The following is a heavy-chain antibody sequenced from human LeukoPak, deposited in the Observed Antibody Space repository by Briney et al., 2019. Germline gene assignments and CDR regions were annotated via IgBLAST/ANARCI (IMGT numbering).Heavy chain of an antibody. CDR1: GFTFSSYG. CDR2: ISYDGSNE. CDR3: AAHLLVSGPYYFDY. V-gene: IGHV3-30*03. Sequence: PGGSLRLSCAASGFTFSSYGMHWVRQAPGKGLEWVTVISYDGSNEYFADSVKGRFTISRDNSKNTLYLQMNSLRAEDTAVYYCAAHLLVSGPYYFDYWGQGTLVTVSS. D-gene: IGHD3-9*01. J-gene: IGHJ4*02.